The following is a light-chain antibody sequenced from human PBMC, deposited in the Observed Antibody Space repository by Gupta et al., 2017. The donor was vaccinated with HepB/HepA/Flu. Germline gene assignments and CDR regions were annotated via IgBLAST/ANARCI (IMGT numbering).Light chain of an antibody. V-gene: IGLV2-14*01. J-gene: IGLJ1*01. Sequence: QSALTQPASVSGSPRQSIPISCTGTSSDVGGYHYFSWYQQHPGKAPKIMIYDVSNRPSGVSNRFSGSKSGNTASLTISGLQAEDEADYYCSSYTSSSTLDVFGTGTKVTVL. CDR3: SSYTSSSTLDV. CDR1: SSDVGGYHY. CDR2: DVS.